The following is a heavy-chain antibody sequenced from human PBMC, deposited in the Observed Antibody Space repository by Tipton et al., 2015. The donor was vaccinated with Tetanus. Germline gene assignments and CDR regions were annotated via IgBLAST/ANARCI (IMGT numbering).Heavy chain of an antibody. V-gene: IGHV4-39*01. J-gene: IGHJ4*02. CDR1: GGSISSSTYY. CDR3: ARLGYDILTGYHYDY. CDR2: IYYSGNT. D-gene: IGHD3-9*01. Sequence: TLSLTCTVSGGSISSSTYYWGWIRQPPGEGLEWIGSIYYSGNTYYNPALKSRVTISVDTSKNQFSLKLSSVTAADTAVYYCARLGYDILTGYHYDYWGQGTLVTVSS.